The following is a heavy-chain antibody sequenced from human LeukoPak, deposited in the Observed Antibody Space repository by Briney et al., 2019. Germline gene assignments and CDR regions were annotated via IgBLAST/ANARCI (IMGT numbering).Heavy chain of an antibody. V-gene: IGHV1-18*01. CDR1: GYTITSYG. D-gene: IGHD2-2*03. Sequence: GSSVKVSCKASGYTITSYGISWVRQAPGQGLEWMGWISAYNGNTNYAQKLQGRVTMTTDTSTSTAYMELRSLRSDDTAVYYCARSSGAGYCSSTSCYDYWGQGTLVTVSS. CDR3: ARSSGAGYCSSTSCYDY. CDR2: ISAYNGNT. J-gene: IGHJ4*02.